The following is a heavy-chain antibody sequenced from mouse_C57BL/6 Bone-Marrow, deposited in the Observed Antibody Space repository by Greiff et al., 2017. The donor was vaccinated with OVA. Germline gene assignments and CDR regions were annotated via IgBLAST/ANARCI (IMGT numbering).Heavy chain of an antibody. Sequence: VQLKESGPGLVKPSQSLSLTCSVTGYSITSGYYWNWIRQFPGNKLEWMGYISYDGSNNYNPSLKNRISITRDTSKNQFFLKLNSVTTEDTATYYCARGIYYGYDGGFAYWGQGTLVTVSA. J-gene: IGHJ3*01. CDR2: ISYDGSN. CDR1: GYSITSGYY. D-gene: IGHD2-2*01. CDR3: ARGIYYGYDGGFAY. V-gene: IGHV3-6*01.